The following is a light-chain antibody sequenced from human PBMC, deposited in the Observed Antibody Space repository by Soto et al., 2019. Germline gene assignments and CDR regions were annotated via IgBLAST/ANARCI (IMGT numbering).Light chain of an antibody. CDR3: QQLYRYPCT. J-gene: IGKJ3*01. CDR1: QGISNH. V-gene: IGKV1-9*01. CDR2: HAS. Sequence: DIQLTQSPSFLSASVGDRVTITCRASQGISNHFAWYQQTPGKAPSLLIYHASTLQSGVPSRFSGSQSGTEFTLTFSILQPEYFATDYCQQLYRYPCTFGPGTKVDGK.